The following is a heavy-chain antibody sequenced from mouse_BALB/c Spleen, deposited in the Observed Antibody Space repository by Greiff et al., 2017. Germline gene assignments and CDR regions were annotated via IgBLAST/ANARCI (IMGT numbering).Heavy chain of an antibody. CDR3: ARSPYGNYDYFDY. V-gene: IGHV5-17*02. CDR1: GFTFSSFG. D-gene: IGHD2-1*01. Sequence: EVKLMESGGGLVQPGGSRKLSCAASGFTFSSFGMHWVRQAPEKGLEWVAYISSGSSTIYYADTVKGRFTISRDNPKNTLFLQMTSLRSEDTAMYYCARSPYGNYDYFDYWGQGTTLTVSS. J-gene: IGHJ2*01. CDR2: ISSGSSTI.